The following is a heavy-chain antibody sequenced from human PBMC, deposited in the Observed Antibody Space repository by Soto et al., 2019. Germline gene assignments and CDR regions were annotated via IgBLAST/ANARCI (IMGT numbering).Heavy chain of an antibody. Sequence: EVQLLESGGGLVQPGGSLRLSCAASGFTFSSYAMSWVRQAPGKGLEWVSAISGSGGSTYYADSVKGRFTISRDNSKNTLYLQMNSLRAEDTAVYYCAKVRSYGELPNFLYFDYWGQGTLVTVSS. CDR1: GFTFSSYA. CDR2: ISGSGGST. CDR3: AKVRSYGELPNFLYFDY. V-gene: IGHV3-23*01. J-gene: IGHJ4*02. D-gene: IGHD1-26*01.